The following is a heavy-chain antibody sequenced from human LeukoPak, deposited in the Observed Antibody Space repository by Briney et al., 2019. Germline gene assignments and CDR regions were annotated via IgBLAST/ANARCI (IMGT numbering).Heavy chain of an antibody. Sequence: PSETLSLTCTVSGGSISSYYWSWLRQPPGKGLEWIGYIYYSGSTNYNPSLKSRVTISVDTSKNQFSLKLSSVTAADTAVYYCARAEMYYYDSSGYSVADWGQGTLVTVSS. CDR2: IYYSGST. V-gene: IGHV4-59*01. D-gene: IGHD3-22*01. CDR1: GGSISSYY. CDR3: ARAEMYYYDSSGYSVAD. J-gene: IGHJ4*02.